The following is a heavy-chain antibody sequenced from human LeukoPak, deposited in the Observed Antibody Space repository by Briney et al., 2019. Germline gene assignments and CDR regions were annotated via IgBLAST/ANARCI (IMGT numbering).Heavy chain of an antibody. CDR3: ARGRKPDTAGRYCSSTSCYPNYYYMDV. Sequence: PSETLSLTCAVYGGSFSGYYWSWIRQPPGKGLEWIGEINHSGSTNYNPSLKSRVTISVDTSKNQFSLKLSSVTAADTAVYYCARGRKPDTAGRYCSSTSCYPNYYYMDVWGKGTTVTVSS. V-gene: IGHV4-34*01. CDR1: GGSFSGYY. D-gene: IGHD2-2*01. J-gene: IGHJ6*03. CDR2: INHSGST.